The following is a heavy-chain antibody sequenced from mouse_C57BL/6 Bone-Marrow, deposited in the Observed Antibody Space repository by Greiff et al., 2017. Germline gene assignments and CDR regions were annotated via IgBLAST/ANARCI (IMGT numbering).Heavy chain of an antibody. CDR1: GFTFSSYA. J-gene: IGHJ4*01. CDR2: ISGGGSYT. Sequence: DVKLVESGGGLVKPGASLKLSCAASGFTFSSYAMSWVRQTPEKRLEWVATISGGGSYTYYPENVKGRFTISRDNANNNLYLQLSHLKSEDTAMYYCARGDYYGGTYCAMDYWGQGTSVTVSS. CDR3: ARGDYYGGTYCAMDY. V-gene: IGHV5-4*03. D-gene: IGHD1-1*01.